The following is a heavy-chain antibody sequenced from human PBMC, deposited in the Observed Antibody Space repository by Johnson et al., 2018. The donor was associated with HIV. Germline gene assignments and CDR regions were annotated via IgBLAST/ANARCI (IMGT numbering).Heavy chain of an antibody. CDR1: GFTFSTYG. J-gene: IGHJ3*01. Sequence: QVQLVESGGGVVQPGRSLRLSCAASGFTFSTYGMHWVRQAPGKGLEWVAVMWYDGSNKYYADSVKGRFTFSRDHSKNTLYLQMNSLRAEDTAVYYCAKVGGYSYGESWGQGTMVTVSS. V-gene: IGHV3-33*06. D-gene: IGHD5-18*01. CDR3: AKVGGYSYGES. CDR2: MWYDGSNK.